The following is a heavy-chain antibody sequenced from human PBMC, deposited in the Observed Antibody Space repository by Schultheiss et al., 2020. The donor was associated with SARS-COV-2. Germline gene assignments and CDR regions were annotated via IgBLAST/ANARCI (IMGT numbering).Heavy chain of an antibody. V-gene: IGHV3-23*01. CDR3: AKRGVRFSGMDV. Sequence: GGSLRLSCEASGFTFSSYAMSWVRQAPGKGLEWVSAISGSGGSTYYADSVKGRFTISRDNSKNTLYLQMNSLRAEDTAVYYCAKRGVRFSGMDVWGQGTTVTVSS. CDR1: GFTFSSYA. J-gene: IGHJ6*02. D-gene: IGHD3-16*01. CDR2: ISGSGGST.